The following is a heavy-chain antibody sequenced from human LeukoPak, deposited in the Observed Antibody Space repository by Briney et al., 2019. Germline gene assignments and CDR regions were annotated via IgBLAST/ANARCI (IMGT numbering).Heavy chain of an antibody. J-gene: IGHJ3*02. CDR1: GFTFSSYS. CDR2: ISSSSSYI. D-gene: IGHD4/OR15-4a*01. V-gene: IGHV3-21*01. CDR3: AREGAQDAFDI. Sequence: PGGSLRLSCAASGFTFSSYSMNWVRQAPGKGREWVSSISSSSSYIYYADSVKGRFTISRDNAKSSLYLQMNSLRAEDTAVYYCAREGAQDAFDIWGQGTMVTASS.